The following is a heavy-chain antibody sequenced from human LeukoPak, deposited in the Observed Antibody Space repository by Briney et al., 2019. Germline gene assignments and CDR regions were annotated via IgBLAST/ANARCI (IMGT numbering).Heavy chain of an antibody. D-gene: IGHD2-2*01. CDR3: ARDRSSNEYYFDY. J-gene: IGHJ4*02. Sequence: PGRSLRLSCAASGFTFSSYAMHWVRQAPGKGLEWVAVISYDGSNKYYADSVKGRFTISRDSSKNTLYLQMNSLRAEDTAVYYCARDRSSNEYYFDYWGQGTLVTVSS. CDR1: GFTFSSYA. CDR2: ISYDGSNK. V-gene: IGHV3-30-3*01.